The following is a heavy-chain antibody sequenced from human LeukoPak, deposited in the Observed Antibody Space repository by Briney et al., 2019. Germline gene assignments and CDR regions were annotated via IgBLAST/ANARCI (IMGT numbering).Heavy chain of an antibody. D-gene: IGHD2-8*01. CDR3: AGEWCMLCSFDY. CDR1: GYTFTGYY. CDR2: INPNSGGT. J-gene: IGHJ4*02. V-gene: IGHV1-2*02. Sequence: ASVKVSCKASGYTFTGYYMHWVRQAPGQGLEWMGWINPNSGGTNYAQKFQGRVTMTRDTSISTAYMELSRLRSDDTAVYYCAGEWCMLCSFDYWGQGTLVTVSS.